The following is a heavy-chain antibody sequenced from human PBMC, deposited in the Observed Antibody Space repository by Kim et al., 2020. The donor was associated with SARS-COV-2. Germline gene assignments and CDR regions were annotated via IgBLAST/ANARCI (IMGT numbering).Heavy chain of an antibody. D-gene: IGHD2-21*01. V-gene: IGHV3-30*02. Sequence: ANTAEGRFTIPRDNSKNTLYLQMNSLRAEDTAVYYCAKNCGGDCYYGMDVWGQGTTVTVSS. J-gene: IGHJ6*02. CDR3: AKNCGGDCYYGMDV.